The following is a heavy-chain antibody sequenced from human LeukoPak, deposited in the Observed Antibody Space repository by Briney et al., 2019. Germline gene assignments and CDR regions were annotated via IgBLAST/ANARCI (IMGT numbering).Heavy chain of an antibody. V-gene: IGHV3-30*03. Sequence: PGRSLRLSCAASGFTFSSYGMHWVRQAPGKGLEWVAVISYDGSNKYYADSVKGRFTFSRDNSKNTLYLQMNSLRSEDTAVYYCGRELDWLPTLDYWGQGTLVTVSS. D-gene: IGHD3-9*01. CDR2: ISYDGSNK. CDR3: GRELDWLPTLDY. J-gene: IGHJ4*02. CDR1: GFTFSSYG.